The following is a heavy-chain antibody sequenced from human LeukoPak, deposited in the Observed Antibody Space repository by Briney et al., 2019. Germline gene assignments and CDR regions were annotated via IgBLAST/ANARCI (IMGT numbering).Heavy chain of an antibody. J-gene: IGHJ4*02. V-gene: IGHV3-15*01. CDR1: GFTFSNAW. D-gene: IGHD2/OR15-2a*01. CDR3: TTVSMPGEDY. CDR2: IKSKTEGGTT. Sequence: GGSLRLSCAASGFTFSNAWMSWVRQAPGKGLEWVGRIKSKTEGGTTDYAAPVKGRFTISRDDSKNTLYLQMNSLKTEDTAVYYCTTVSMPGEDYWGQGTLVTVSS.